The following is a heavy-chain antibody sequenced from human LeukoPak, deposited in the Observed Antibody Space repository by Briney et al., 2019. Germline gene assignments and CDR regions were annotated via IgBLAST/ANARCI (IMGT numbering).Heavy chain of an antibody. J-gene: IGHJ5*02. V-gene: IGHV5-51*01. CDR2: IYPGDSDT. D-gene: IGHD3-10*01. CDR1: GYSFTSYW. CDR3: ASTGGSGSYWDPFDP. Sequence: GESLKTSCKGSGYSFTSYWIGWVRQMPGKGLEWMGIIYPGDSDTRYSPSFQGQVTISADKSISTAYLQWSSLKASDTAMYYCASTGGSGSYWDPFDPWGQGTLVTVSS.